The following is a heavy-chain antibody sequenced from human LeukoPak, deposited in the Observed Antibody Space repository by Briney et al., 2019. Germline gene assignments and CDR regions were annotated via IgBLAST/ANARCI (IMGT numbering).Heavy chain of an antibody. CDR3: ARDIPIAAAGENQPGFDY. CDR1: GFTFSSYA. V-gene: IGHV3-30*01. Sequence: GRSLRLSCAASGFTFSSYAMHWVRQAPGKGLEWVAVISYDGSNKYYADSVKGRFTISRDNSKNTLYLQMNSLRAEDTAVYYCARDIPIAAAGENQPGFDYWGQGTLVTVSS. J-gene: IGHJ4*02. D-gene: IGHD6-13*01. CDR2: ISYDGSNK.